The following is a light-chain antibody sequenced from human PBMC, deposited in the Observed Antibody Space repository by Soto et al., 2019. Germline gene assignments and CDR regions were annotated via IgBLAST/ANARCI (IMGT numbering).Light chain of an antibody. CDR2: EVS. CDR1: SSDVGGYNY. V-gene: IGLV2-14*01. CDR3: TSYTTSTTYVV. Sequence: QSVLTQPASVSGSRGQSITISCTGTSSDVGGYNYVSWYQHHPGKVPKLMIYEVSNRPSGVSDRFSGSKSGNTASLTISGLQAEDEADYYCTSYTTSTTYVVFGGGTKVTVL. J-gene: IGLJ2*01.